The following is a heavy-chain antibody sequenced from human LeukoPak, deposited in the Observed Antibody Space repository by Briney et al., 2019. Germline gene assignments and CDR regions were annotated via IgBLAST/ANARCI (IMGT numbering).Heavy chain of an antibody. Sequence: SQTLSLTCAISGDSVSSNSAAWNWIRQSPSRGLEWLGRTYYRSKWYNDYAVSVKSRITINPDTSKNQFSLQLNSVTPEDTAVYYCARVVYYDSSGSKDTFDIWGQGTMVTVSS. CDR1: GDSVSSNSAA. D-gene: IGHD3-22*01. CDR3: ARVVYYDSSGSKDTFDI. V-gene: IGHV6-1*01. CDR2: TYYRSKWYN. J-gene: IGHJ3*02.